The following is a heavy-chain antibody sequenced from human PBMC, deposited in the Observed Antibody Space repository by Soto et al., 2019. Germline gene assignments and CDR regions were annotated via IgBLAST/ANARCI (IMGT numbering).Heavy chain of an antibody. CDR3: AKPYSGSPPKNFDY. Sequence: SLILSCSASGFALSSYAMSWVRQAPGKGLEWVAAISYDGSNTYYVDSVRGRFTISRDNSKTTEYLQMNSLRAEDTDVYYCAKPYSGSPPKNFDYWGQGTLVTVSS. J-gene: IGHJ4*01. CDR2: ISYDGSNT. D-gene: IGHD1-26*01. CDR1: GFALSSYA. V-gene: IGHV3-30*18.